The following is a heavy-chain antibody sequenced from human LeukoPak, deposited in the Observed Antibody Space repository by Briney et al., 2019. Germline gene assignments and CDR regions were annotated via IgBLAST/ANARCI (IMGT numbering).Heavy chain of an antibody. CDR2: ISYDGSNK. CDR3: AREGLSSSWPYYYYYGMDV. J-gene: IGHJ6*02. D-gene: IGHD6-13*01. CDR1: GFTFSSYA. Sequence: GGSLRLSCAASGFTFSSYAMHWVRQAPGKGLEWVAVISYDGSNKYYADSVKDRFTISRDNSKNTLYLQMNSLRAEDTAVYYCAREGLSSSWPYYYYYGMDVWGQGTTVTVSS. V-gene: IGHV3-30-3*01.